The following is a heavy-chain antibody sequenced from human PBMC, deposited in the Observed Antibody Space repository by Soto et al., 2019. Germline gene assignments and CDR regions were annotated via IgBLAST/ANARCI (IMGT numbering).Heavy chain of an antibody. J-gene: IGHJ4*02. V-gene: IGHV3-23*01. CDR1: GFTFRTYA. D-gene: IGHD6-13*01. CDR2: ISSSGGNT. CDR3: ARGSDSWYQGYFDD. Sequence: EVQLLESGGGLVQPGGSLRLACAASGFTFRTYAMNWVRQAPGKGLEWVSGISSSGGNTLYADSVKGRLTISRDNSNNTLYLQINSLRVEDTAVYYCARGSDSWYQGYFDDWGQGTLVTVSS.